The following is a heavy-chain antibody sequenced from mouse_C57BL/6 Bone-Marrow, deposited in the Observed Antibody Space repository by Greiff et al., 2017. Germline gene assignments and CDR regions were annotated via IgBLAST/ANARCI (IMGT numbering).Heavy chain of an antibody. V-gene: IGHV5-6*02. J-gene: IGHJ3*01. CDR1: GFTFSSYG. CDR3: AREDYYGSMFAY. CDR2: ISSGGSYT. D-gene: IGHD1-1*01. Sequence: EVMLVESGGDLVKPGGSLKLSCAASGFTFSSYGMSWVRQTPDKRLEWVATISSGGSYTYYPDSVKGRFTISRDNAKNTLYLQMGSLKSEDTAMYDCAREDYYGSMFAYWGQGTLVTVSA.